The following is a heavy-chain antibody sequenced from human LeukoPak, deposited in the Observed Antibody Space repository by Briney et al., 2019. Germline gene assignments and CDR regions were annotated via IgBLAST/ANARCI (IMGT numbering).Heavy chain of an antibody. D-gene: IGHD2-21*02. CDR1: GYTFTGYY. Sequence: ASLKVSCKASGYTFTGYYMHWVRQAPGQGLEWMGRINPNSGGTNYAQKFQGRVTMTRDTSISTAYMELSRLRSDDTAVYYCARDMGYCGGDCYSSSFDYWGQGTLVTVSS. J-gene: IGHJ4*02. V-gene: IGHV1-2*02. CDR2: INPNSGGT. CDR3: ARDMGYCGGDCYSSSFDY.